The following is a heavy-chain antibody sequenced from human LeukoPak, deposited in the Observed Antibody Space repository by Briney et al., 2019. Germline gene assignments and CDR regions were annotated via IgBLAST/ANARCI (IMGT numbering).Heavy chain of an antibody. CDR1: GFTFSSYW. Sequence: VGSLRLSCAASGFTFSSYWMSWVRQAPGKGLEGVANIKQDGSEKYYVDPVTGRFTISRDNAKNSLYLQMNSLRAEDTAVYYCPRGPIRAPFDYWGQGTLVTVSS. D-gene: IGHD3-9*01. V-gene: IGHV3-7*01. CDR3: PRGPIRAPFDY. J-gene: IGHJ4*02. CDR2: IKQDGSEK.